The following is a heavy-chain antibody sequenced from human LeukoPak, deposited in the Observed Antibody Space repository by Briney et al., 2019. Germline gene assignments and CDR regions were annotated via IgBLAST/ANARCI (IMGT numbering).Heavy chain of an antibody. CDR1: GGSISSYY. J-gene: IGHJ4*02. CDR2: IYYSGST. V-gene: IGHV4-59*01. D-gene: IGHD6-19*01. Sequence: SETLSLTCTVSGGSISSYYWSWIRQPPGKGLEWIGYIYYSGSTNYNPSLKSRVTISVDTSKNQFPLKLSSVTAAGTAVYYCARGGYSSGWYPYDYWGQGTLVTVSS. CDR3: ARGGYSSGWYPYDY.